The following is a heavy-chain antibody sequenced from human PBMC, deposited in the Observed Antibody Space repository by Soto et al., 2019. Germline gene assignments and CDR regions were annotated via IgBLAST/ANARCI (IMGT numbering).Heavy chain of an antibody. CDR1: GISFSDYP. V-gene: IGHV3-23*01. CDR2: ISGTSLST. J-gene: IGHJ3*01. D-gene: IGHD1-26*01. CDR3: AKPQSGSYFAAFAV. Sequence: EVHLLESGGALVPPGGSLRLSCTVSGISFSDYPMDWVRQAPGQGLEWVSRISGTSLSTYYADSVKGRFTISRDNSNNTLYLEMSSLRGEDTAIYYCAKPQSGSYFAAFAVWGQGTTVTVSS.